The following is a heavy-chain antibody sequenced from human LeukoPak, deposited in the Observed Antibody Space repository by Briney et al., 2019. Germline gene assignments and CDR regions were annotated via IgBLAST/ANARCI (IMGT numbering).Heavy chain of an antibody. CDR1: GYTFTSYY. CDR3: ARENLKGGAFGI. J-gene: IGHJ3*02. CDR2: INPSGGST. Sequence: GAPVKVSCKASGYTFTSYYMHWVRQAPGQGLEWMGIINPSGGSTSYAQKFQGRVTMTRDTSTSTVYMELSSLRSEDTAVYYCARENLKGGAFGIWGQGTMVTVSS. V-gene: IGHV1-46*01.